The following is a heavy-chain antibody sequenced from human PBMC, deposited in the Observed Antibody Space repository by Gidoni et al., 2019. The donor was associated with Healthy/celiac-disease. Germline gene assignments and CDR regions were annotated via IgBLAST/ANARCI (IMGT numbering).Heavy chain of an antibody. CDR1: GFTFSSYG. V-gene: IGHV3-30*18. J-gene: IGHJ4*02. CDR3: AKASILQYPIHDPPDY. CDR2: ISYDGSNK. D-gene: IGHD4-4*01. Sequence: GGGVVQPGRSLRLSCAASGFTFSSYGMHWVRQAPGKGLEWVAVISYDGSNKYYADSVKGRFTISRDNSKNTLYLQMNSLRAEDTAVYYCAKASILQYPIHDPPDYWGQGTLVTVSS.